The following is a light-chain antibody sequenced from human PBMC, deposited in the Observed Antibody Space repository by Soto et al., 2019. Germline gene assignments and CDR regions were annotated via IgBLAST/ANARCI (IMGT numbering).Light chain of an antibody. Sequence: EIVMTQSPATLSASPGERATLSCRASQSVSSNLAWYQQKPGQAPRLVIYGASTRATGIPARFSGSGSGTEFTLTISSLQSEDFAVYYCQQYNNWPPYTFGQGTKLEIK. CDR1: QSVSSN. V-gene: IGKV3-15*01. CDR2: GAS. J-gene: IGKJ2*01. CDR3: QQYNNWPPYT.